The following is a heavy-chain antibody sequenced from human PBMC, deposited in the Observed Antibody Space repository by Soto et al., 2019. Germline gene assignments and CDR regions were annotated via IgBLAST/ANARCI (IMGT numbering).Heavy chain of an antibody. D-gene: IGHD3-22*01. CDR3: ARGQFDDSSGGFDY. V-gene: IGHV3-23*01. CDR1: GFPFSSYA. Sequence: PGGSLRLSCAVSGFPFSSYAMSWVRQAPGKGLEWVSGISGSGGNTYYVDSVKGRFTIARDDSKNTVYLQMNSLRAEDTAVYYCARGQFDDSSGGFDYWGQGTLVTVSS. J-gene: IGHJ4*02. CDR2: ISGSGGNT.